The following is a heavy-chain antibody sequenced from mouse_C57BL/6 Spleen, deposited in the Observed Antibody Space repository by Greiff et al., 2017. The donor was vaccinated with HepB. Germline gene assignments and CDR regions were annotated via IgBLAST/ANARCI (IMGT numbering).Heavy chain of an antibody. D-gene: IGHD5-1*01. CDR3: ARLPSYWYFDV. V-gene: IGHV5-17*01. CDR2: ISSGSSTI. J-gene: IGHJ1*03. CDR1: GFTFSDYG. Sequence: EVHLVESGGGLVKPGGSLKLSCAASGFTFSDYGMHWVRQAPEKGLEWVAYISSGSSTIYYADTVKGRFTISRDNAKNTLFLQMTSLRSEDTAMYYCARLPSYWYFDVWGTGTTVTVSS.